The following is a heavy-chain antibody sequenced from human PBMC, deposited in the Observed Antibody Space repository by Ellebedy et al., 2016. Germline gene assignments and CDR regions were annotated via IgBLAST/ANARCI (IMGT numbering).Heavy chain of an antibody. CDR2: IKQDGSEK. V-gene: IGHV3-7*01. Sequence: GGSLRLXXAASGFTFSSYWMSWVRQAPGKGLEWVANIKQDGSEKYYVDSVKGRFTISRDNAKNSLYLQMNSLRAKDTAVYYCARNPSLPGIAAAGTVETYYYYYGMDVWGQGTTVTVSS. CDR3: ARNPSLPGIAAAGTVETYYYYYGMDV. D-gene: IGHD6-13*01. CDR1: GFTFSSYW. J-gene: IGHJ6*02.